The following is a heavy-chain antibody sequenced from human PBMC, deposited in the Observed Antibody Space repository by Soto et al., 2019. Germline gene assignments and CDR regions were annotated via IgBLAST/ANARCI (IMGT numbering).Heavy chain of an antibody. V-gene: IGHV4-34*01. CDR2: IDHSGST. D-gene: IGHD3-16*01. CDR1: GGSFSGYY. Sequence: SETLSLTCAVYGGSFSGYYWSWIRQPPGKGLEWIGEIDHSGSTNYNPSLKRRVTVSVDTSKNQFSRKLSSVTAADTAVYYCARGQDDYVWGSYDYWGQGTLVTVSA. CDR3: ARGQDDYVWGSYDY. J-gene: IGHJ4*02.